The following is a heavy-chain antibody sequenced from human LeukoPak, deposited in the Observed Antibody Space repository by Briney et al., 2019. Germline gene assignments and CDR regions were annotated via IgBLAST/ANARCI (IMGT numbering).Heavy chain of an antibody. J-gene: IGHJ6*02. D-gene: IGHD3-10*01. CDR1: GGSISSYY. Sequence: SETLSLTCTVSGGSISSYYWNWIRQPPGKGLEWIGYIYYTGNSNYNPSLKSRVTISVDTSKNQFSLKLSSVTAADTAVYWCARGIIRGADTPYYYGMDVWGRGTTVTVSS. CDR2: IYYTGNS. V-gene: IGHV4-59*01. CDR3: ARGIIRGADTPYYYGMDV.